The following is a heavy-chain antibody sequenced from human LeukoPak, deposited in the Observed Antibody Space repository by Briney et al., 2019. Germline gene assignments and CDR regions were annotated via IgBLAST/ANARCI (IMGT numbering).Heavy chain of an antibody. CDR1: GFTFSSYV. Sequence: GGSLRLSCAASGFTFSSYVMHWVRQAPGKGLEWVAVIWYDGSNKYYADSVKGRFTISRDNSKNTLYLQMNSLRAEDTAVYYCAIDTYCSSTSCYSLFDYWGQGTLVTVSS. CDR2: IWYDGSNK. V-gene: IGHV3-33*01. J-gene: IGHJ4*02. CDR3: AIDTYCSSTSCYSLFDY. D-gene: IGHD2-2*01.